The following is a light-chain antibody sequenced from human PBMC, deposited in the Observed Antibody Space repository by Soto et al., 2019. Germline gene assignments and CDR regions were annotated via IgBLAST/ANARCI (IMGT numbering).Light chain of an antibody. J-gene: IGLJ2*01. CDR1: GSSIGAGYD. CDR3: QSYDSSLSGSMV. CDR2: NSN. Sequence: QSVLTQPPSVSGAPGQRVTISCTGSGSSIGAGYDVHWYQQRPGTAPKLLIYNSNNRPSGVPDRFSGSKSGTSASLAITGLQAEDDADYYCQSYDSSLSGSMVFGGGTKLTVL. V-gene: IGLV1-40*01.